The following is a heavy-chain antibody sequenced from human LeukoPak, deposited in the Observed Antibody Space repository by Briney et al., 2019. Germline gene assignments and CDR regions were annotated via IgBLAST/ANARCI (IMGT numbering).Heavy chain of an antibody. CDR3: AREHYYGSGTYYY. CDR1: GFIFSTYS. CDR2: ISSSSTI. D-gene: IGHD3-10*01. J-gene: IGHJ4*02. Sequence: GGSLRLSCAASGFIFSTYSMNWVRQAPGKGLEWVSYISSSSTIYHADSVKGRFTISRDNAKNSLYLQMNSLRDEDTAVYYCAREHYYGSGTYYYWGQGTLVTVSS. V-gene: IGHV3-48*02.